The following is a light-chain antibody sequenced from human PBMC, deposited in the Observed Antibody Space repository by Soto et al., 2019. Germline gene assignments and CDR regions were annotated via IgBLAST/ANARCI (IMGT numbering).Light chain of an antibody. CDR3: QQYNSYLRT. Sequence: DIQMTQSPSTLSASVGDRDTITCRASQGISSWLAWYQQKPGKAPKHLMYKASSRERGVTSRYSGRGSEKKFTLTISILQPDDFATYYCQQYNSYLRTFGQGTKV. CDR2: KAS. V-gene: IGKV1-5*03. J-gene: IGKJ1*01. CDR1: QGISSW.